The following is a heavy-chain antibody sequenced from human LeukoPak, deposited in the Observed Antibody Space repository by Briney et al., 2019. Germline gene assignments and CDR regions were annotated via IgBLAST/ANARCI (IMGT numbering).Heavy chain of an antibody. D-gene: IGHD6-13*01. CDR3: ARDSKGYSSSWQYNWFDP. J-gene: IGHJ5*02. V-gene: IGHV3-48*01. Sequence: GGSLRLSCAASGLTFSSYSMNWVRQAPGKGLEWVSYISSSSSTIYYADSVKGRFTISRDNAKNSLYLQMNSLRAEDTAVYYCARDSKGYSSSWQYNWFDPWGQGTLVTVSS. CDR2: ISSSSSTI. CDR1: GLTFSSYS.